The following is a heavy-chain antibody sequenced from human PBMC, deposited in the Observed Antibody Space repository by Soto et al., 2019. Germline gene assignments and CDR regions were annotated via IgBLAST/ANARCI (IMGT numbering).Heavy chain of an antibody. J-gene: IGHJ5*02. CDR3: ARALCSGGSCYYVRFAWFDP. CDR1: GGSMTSSNW. D-gene: IGHD2-15*01. Sequence: PSETLSLTSTVSGGSMTSSNWRNWVRQSPGKGLEWIGEINHSGSTNYNPSLKSRVTISVDTSKNQFSLKLSSVTAADTAVYYCARALCSGGSCYYVRFAWFDPWGQGTLVTVSS. V-gene: IGHV4-4*02. CDR2: INHSGST.